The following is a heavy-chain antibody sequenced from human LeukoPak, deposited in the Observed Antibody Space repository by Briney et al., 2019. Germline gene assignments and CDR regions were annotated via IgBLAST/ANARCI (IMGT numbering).Heavy chain of an antibody. CDR2: IKSNTDGGTT. Sequence: GGSLRLSCAASGFTFSNAWMGWVRQAPGKGLEWVGRIKSNTDGGTTDYAAPVKGRFTISRDDSKNTLYLQVNSLKTEDTAVYYCTIDRYYYDSSGYYRRFDYWGQGTLVTVSS. CDR1: GFTFSNAW. V-gene: IGHV3-15*01. J-gene: IGHJ4*02. CDR3: TIDRYYYDSSGYYRRFDY. D-gene: IGHD3-22*01.